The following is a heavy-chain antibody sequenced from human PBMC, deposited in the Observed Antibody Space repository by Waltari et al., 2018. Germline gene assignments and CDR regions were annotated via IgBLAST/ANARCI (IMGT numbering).Heavy chain of an antibody. J-gene: IGHJ5*02. V-gene: IGHV3-43*01. CDR3: AKSVQLRGNWFDP. CDR2: ISWDGGSL. Sequence: EVQLVESGGVVVQPGGSLRLSCAASGFTFDDYTMHWVRQAPGKGLEWVSLISWDGGSLGVADLLKCRFTSSRDNAKNSLYLQMNRLRPEDTAMYYCAKSVQLRGNWFDPWGQGTLVTVSS. D-gene: IGHD3-10*01. CDR1: GFTFDDYT.